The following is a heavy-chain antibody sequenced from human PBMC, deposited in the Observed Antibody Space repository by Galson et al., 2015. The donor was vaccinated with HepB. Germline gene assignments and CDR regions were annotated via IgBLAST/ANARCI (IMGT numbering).Heavy chain of an antibody. V-gene: IGHV3-30*04. J-gene: IGHJ4*02. CDR2: ISYDGSNK. CDR3: ARVVSGIQLWLDY. D-gene: IGHD5-18*01. CDR1: GFTFSSYA. Sequence: SLRLSCAASGFTFSSYAMHWVRQAPGKGLEWVAVISYDGSNKYYADSVKGRFTISRDNSKNTLYLQMNSLRAEDTAVYYCARVVSGIQLWLDYWGQGTLVTVSS.